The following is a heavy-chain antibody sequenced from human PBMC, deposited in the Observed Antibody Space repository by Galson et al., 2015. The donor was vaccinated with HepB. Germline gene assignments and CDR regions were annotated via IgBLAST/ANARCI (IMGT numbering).Heavy chain of an antibody. J-gene: IGHJ5*02. CDR3: ARHRACWFDP. CDR1: GDSVSSHSAA. Sequence: CAISGDSVSSHSAAWNWIRQSPSRGLEWLGRTYYRSKWYNDYAVSVKSRITINPDTSKNQFSLKLSSVTAADTAVYYCARHRACWFDPWGQGTLVTVSS. CDR2: TYYRSKWYN. D-gene: IGHD3-10*01. V-gene: IGHV6-1*01.